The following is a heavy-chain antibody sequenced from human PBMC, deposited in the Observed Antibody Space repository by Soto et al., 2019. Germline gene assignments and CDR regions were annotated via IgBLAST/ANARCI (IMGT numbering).Heavy chain of an antibody. J-gene: IGHJ4*02. D-gene: IGHD3-22*01. Sequence: EVQLLESGGGLVQPGGSLRLSCAASGFTFSSYAMSWVRQAPGKGLEWVSAISGSGGSTYYADSVKGRFTISRDNSKNALYLQMNSLRAEDTAVFYCALKDAYDSQGGYFDYWGQGTLVTVSS. V-gene: IGHV3-23*01. CDR1: GFTFSSYA. CDR3: ALKDAYDSQGGYFDY. CDR2: ISGSGGST.